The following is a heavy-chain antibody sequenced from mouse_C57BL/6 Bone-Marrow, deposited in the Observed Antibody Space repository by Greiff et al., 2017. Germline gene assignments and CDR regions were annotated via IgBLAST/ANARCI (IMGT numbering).Heavy chain of an antibody. CDR1: GFTFSDYY. V-gene: IGHV5-16*01. Sequence: EVKLMVSEGGLVQPGSSMKLSCTASGFTFSDYYMAWVRPVPEKGLEWVANINYDGSSTYFLDSLKSRFLILRDNAKNILYLQMSSLKSEDTATYYCAREANWDDYYAMDYWGQGTSVTVSS. CDR2: INYDGSST. D-gene: IGHD4-1*01. CDR3: AREANWDDYYAMDY. J-gene: IGHJ4*01.